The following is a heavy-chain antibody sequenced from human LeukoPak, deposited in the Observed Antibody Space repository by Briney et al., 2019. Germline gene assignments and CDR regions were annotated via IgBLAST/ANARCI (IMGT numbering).Heavy chain of an antibody. D-gene: IGHD5-12*01. CDR1: GSTFSNYW. V-gene: IGHV3-7*01. J-gene: IGHJ4*02. CDR3: VRDGGVSGYDLLDY. Sequence: GGSLRLSCAASGSTFSNYWMTWVRQAPGKGLEWVAHTNQDGSEEHYMDSVKARFTISRDNAKNSLSLQMNSLRAEDTAVYYCVRDGGVSGYDLLDYWGQGTLVTVSS. CDR2: TNQDGSEE.